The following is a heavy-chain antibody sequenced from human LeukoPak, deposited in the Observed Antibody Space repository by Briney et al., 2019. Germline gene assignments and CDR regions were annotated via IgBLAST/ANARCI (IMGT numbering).Heavy chain of an antibody. V-gene: IGHV4-59*01. CDR1: GGSISSYY. D-gene: IGHD3-22*01. J-gene: IGHJ4*02. CDR3: ARVGSTDDSSGYNTPGGLDY. Sequence: SETLSLTCTVSGGSISSYYWSWIRQPPGKGLEWIGYIYYSGSTNYNPSLKSRVTISVDTSKNQFSLKLSSVTAADTAVYYCARVGSTDDSSGYNTPGGLDYWGQGTLVTVSS. CDR2: IYYSGST.